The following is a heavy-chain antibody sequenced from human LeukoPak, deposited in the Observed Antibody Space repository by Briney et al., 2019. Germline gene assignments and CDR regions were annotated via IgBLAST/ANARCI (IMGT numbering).Heavy chain of an antibody. V-gene: IGHV4-59*12. Sequence: PSETLSLTCTVSGGSISSYYWSWIRQPPGKGLEWIGYIYYSGGTNYNPSLKSRVTISVDTSKNQFSLKLSSVTAADTAVYYCAYSTVVTRGYYWGQGTLVTVSS. J-gene: IGHJ4*02. CDR3: AYSTVVTRGYY. CDR2: IYYSGGT. D-gene: IGHD4-23*01. CDR1: GGSISSYY.